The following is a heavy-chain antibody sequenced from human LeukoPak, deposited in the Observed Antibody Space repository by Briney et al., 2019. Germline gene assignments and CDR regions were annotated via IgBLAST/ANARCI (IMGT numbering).Heavy chain of an antibody. CDR1: GGSISTYY. D-gene: IGHD5-24*01. CDR2: IYYTGST. J-gene: IGHJ4*02. CDR3: ASSRSEMATGDY. V-gene: IGHV4-59*01. Sequence: SETLSLTCSVSGGSISTYYWSWIRQPPEKGLEWIGYIYYTGSTNYNPSLKSRVTISVDTSKNQFSLKLSSVTAADTAVYYCASSRSEMATGDYWGQGTLVTVSS.